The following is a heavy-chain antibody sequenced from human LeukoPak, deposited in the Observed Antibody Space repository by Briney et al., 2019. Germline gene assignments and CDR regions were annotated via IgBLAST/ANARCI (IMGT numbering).Heavy chain of an antibody. CDR2: INHSGST. J-gene: IGHJ3*02. Sequence: SQTLSLTCAVYGGSFSGYYWSWIRQPPGKGLEWIGEINHSGSTIYNPSLKSRVTISVDTSKNQFSLKLSSVTAADTAVYYCARGYRKNLGYCSGGSCSRGAFDIWGQGTMVTVSS. D-gene: IGHD2-15*01. V-gene: IGHV4-34*01. CDR1: GGSFSGYY. CDR3: ARGYRKNLGYCSGGSCSRGAFDI.